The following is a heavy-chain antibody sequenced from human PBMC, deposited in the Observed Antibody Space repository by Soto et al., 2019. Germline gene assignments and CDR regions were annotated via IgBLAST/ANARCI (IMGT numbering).Heavy chain of an antibody. D-gene: IGHD6-13*01. J-gene: IGHJ6*02. CDR3: ARRPSSSWYYYYGMDV. CDR2: IYPGDSDT. CDR1: GYSCTSYW. V-gene: IGHV5-51*01. Sequence: GESLKISCKGSGYSCTSYWIGWVRQMPGKGLEWMGIIYPGDSDTRYSPSFQGQVTISADKSISTAYLQWSSLKASDTAMYYCARRPSSSWYYYYGMDVWGQGTTVTVSS.